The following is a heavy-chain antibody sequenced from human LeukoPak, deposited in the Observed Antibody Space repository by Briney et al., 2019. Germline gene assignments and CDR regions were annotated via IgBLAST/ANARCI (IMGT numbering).Heavy chain of an antibody. D-gene: IGHD6-13*01. CDR3: AKDSDIAAAAYYFDY. J-gene: IGHJ4*02. Sequence: GGSPRLSCAASGFTFSSYAMSWVRQAPGKGLEWVSSISGSGGSTYYADSVKGRFTIARDNSKNTLYLQMNSLRAEDTAVYYCAKDSDIAAAAYYFDYWGQGTLVTVSS. CDR1: GFTFSSYA. CDR2: ISGSGGST. V-gene: IGHV3-23*01.